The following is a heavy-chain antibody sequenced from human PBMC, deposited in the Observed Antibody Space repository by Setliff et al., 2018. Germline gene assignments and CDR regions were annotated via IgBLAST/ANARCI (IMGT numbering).Heavy chain of an antibody. CDR2: INPNSGDT. J-gene: IGHJ4*02. CDR3: ARGQQLLTGDFKY. CDR1: GYTFTGYY. D-gene: IGHD1-26*01. Sequence: ASVKVSCKASGYTFTGYYIHWVRQAPGQGIEWMGWINPNSGDTNYAQKFQGRVTMTSDTSITTAYMEVSRMRSDDTAAYYCARGQQLLTGDFKYWGQGTLVTAPQ. V-gene: IGHV1-2*02.